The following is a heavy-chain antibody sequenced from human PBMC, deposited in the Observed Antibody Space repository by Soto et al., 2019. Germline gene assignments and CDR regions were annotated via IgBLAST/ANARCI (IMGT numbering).Heavy chain of an antibody. CDR1: GFTFSSYA. CDR2: ISGSGGST. J-gene: IGHJ4*02. CDR3: AKGQRGYDQWGEY. Sequence: EVQLLESGGGLVQPGGSLRLSCAASGFTFSSYAMSWVRQAPGKGLEWVSAISGSGGSTYYADSVKGRLTISRDNSKNTLYLQMSSLRADDTAVYCCAKGQRGYDQWGEYWGQGTLVTVSS. D-gene: IGHD5-12*01. V-gene: IGHV3-23*01.